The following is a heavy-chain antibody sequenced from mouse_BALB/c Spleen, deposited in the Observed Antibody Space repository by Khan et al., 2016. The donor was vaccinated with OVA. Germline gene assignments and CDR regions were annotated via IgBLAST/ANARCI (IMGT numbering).Heavy chain of an antibody. Sequence: QVQLKESGPGLVAPSQSLSITCTVSGFSLTSYGVGWVRQPPGKGLEWLGVIWGDGSTNYHSALISRLNINKDNSKSQVFLKLNRLQTDDTATYYCALYDYGRAWFAYWGQGTLVTVSA. CDR1: GFSLTSYG. CDR2: IWGDGST. V-gene: IGHV2-3*01. CDR3: ALYDYGRAWFAY. J-gene: IGHJ3*01. D-gene: IGHD1-1*01.